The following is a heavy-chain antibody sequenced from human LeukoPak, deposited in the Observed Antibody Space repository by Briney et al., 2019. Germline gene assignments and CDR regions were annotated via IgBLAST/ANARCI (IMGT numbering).Heavy chain of an antibody. CDR3: ARCSYSSSYFDY. J-gene: IGHJ4*02. CDR2: IYYSGST. V-gene: IGHV4-31*03. D-gene: IGHD6-6*01. CDR1: GGSISSCGYY. Sequence: PSETLSLTCTVSGGSISSCGYYWSWIRQHPGKGLEWIGYIYYSGSTYYNPSLKSRVTISVDTSKNQFSLKLSSVTAADTAVYYCARCSYSSSYFDYWGQGTLVTVSS.